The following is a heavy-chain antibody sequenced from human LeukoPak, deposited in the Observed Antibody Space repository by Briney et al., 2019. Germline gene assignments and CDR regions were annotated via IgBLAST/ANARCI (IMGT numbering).Heavy chain of an antibody. CDR2: IYYSGST. CDR1: GGSISSSSYY. J-gene: IGHJ2*01. V-gene: IGHV4-39*07. D-gene: IGHD6-13*01. Sequence: SETLSLTCTVSGGSISSSSYYWGWIRQPPGKGLEWIGSIYYSGSTYYNPSLKSRVTISVDTSKNQFSLKLSSVTAADTAVYYCARHSSSWFRYRYFDLWGRGTLVTVSS. CDR3: ARHSSSWFRYRYFDL.